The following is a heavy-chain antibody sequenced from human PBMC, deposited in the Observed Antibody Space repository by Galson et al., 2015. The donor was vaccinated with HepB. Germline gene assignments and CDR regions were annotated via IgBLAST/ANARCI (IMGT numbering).Heavy chain of an antibody. CDR2: ISSSSSYI. V-gene: IGHV3-21*01. CDR1: GFAFSSYS. CDR3: ARSYSSSWYGGGYFDL. J-gene: IGHJ2*01. D-gene: IGHD6-13*01. Sequence: SLRLSCAASGFAFSSYSMNWVRQAPGKGLEWVSSISSSSSYIYYADSVKGRFTISRDNAKNSLYLQMNSLRAEDTAVYYCARSYSSSWYGGGYFDLWGRGTLVTVSS.